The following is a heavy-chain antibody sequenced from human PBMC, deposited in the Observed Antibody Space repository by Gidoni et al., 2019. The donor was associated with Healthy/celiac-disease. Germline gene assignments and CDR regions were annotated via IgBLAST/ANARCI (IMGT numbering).Heavy chain of an antibody. V-gene: IGHV3-48*01. CDR3: ARDGDLAYSSGSDH. CDR1: GFTFSSYS. Sequence: EVQLVESGGGLVQPGGSLRLSCAASGFTFSSYSMNWVRQAPGKGLEWVSYISSSSSTIYYADSVKGRFTISRDNAKNSLYLQMNSLRAEDTAVYYCARDGDLAYSSGSDHWGQGTLVTVSS. CDR2: ISSSSSTI. J-gene: IGHJ4*02. D-gene: IGHD6-19*01.